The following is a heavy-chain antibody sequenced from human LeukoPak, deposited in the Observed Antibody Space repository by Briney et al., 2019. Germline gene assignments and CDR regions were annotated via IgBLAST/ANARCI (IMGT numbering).Heavy chain of an antibody. D-gene: IGHD3-22*01. CDR2: IRYDGSNK. V-gene: IGHV3-30*02. CDR1: GFTFSSYG. Sequence: PGGSLRLSCAASGFTFSSYGMHWVRQAPGKGLEWVAFIRYDGSNKYYADSVKGRFTISRDNSKNTLYLQMNSLRAEDTAVYYCARFVGSQSGYYYGRAEYFQHWGQGTLVTVSS. CDR3: ARFVGSQSGYYYGRAEYFQH. J-gene: IGHJ1*01.